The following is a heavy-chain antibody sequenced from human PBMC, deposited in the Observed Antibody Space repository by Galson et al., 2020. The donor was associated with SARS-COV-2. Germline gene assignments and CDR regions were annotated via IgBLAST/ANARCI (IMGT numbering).Heavy chain of an antibody. V-gene: IGHV4-39*01. CDR2: IYYSGTT. CDR3: ARRGGTVTTQNFDL. Sequence: SETLSLTCTVSGGSISTTSYFWGWIRQPPGKGLEWIGTIYYSGTTYYNPSLRSRVTISVDTSKNQFSLKLNSVTAADTAVYYCARRGGTVTTQNFDLCARGTLVTVSS. CDR1: GGSISTTSYF. D-gene: IGHD4-17*01. J-gene: IGHJ2*01.